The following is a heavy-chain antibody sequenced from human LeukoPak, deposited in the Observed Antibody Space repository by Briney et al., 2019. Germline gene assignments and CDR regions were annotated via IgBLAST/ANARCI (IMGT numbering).Heavy chain of an antibody. CDR2: MNPNSGNT. Sequence: ASVTVSCKASGYTFTSYDINWVRQATGQGLEWMGWMNPNSGNTVYAQKFQGRVTMTRNTSISTAYMELSSLRSEDTAVYYCARIGYDYESADYYGMDVWGQGTTVTVSS. CDR1: GYTFTSYD. V-gene: IGHV1-8*01. CDR3: ARIGYDYESADYYGMDV. J-gene: IGHJ6*02. D-gene: IGHD5-12*01.